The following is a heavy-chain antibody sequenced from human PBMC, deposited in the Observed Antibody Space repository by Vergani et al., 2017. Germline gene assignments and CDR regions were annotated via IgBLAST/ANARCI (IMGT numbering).Heavy chain of an antibody. V-gene: IGHV3-48*03. Sequence: EVQLVESGGGLVQPGGSLRLSCAASGFTFSSYEMNWVRQAPGKGLEWVSYISSSGSTIYYADSVKGRFTISRDNAKNSLYLQMNSLRAEDTAVYYCAKGGSSGSPLGYWGQGTLVTVSS. CDR1: GFTFSSYE. CDR3: AKGGSSGSPLGY. J-gene: IGHJ4*02. CDR2: ISSSGSTI. D-gene: IGHD3-22*01.